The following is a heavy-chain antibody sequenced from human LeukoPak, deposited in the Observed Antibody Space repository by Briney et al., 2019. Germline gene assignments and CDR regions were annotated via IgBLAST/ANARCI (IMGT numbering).Heavy chain of an antibody. CDR1: GYSFTGYH. Sequence: ASVKVSCKASGYSFTGYHMNWVRQAPGQGLEWMGWINANNGDSKYAEKFQGGVTMTRDTSISTTYMDLSRLRSDDTAVYYCARSLYGGNSDFDYWGQGTLVTVSS. D-gene: IGHD4-23*01. V-gene: IGHV1-2*02. J-gene: IGHJ4*02. CDR3: ARSLYGGNSDFDY. CDR2: INANNGDS.